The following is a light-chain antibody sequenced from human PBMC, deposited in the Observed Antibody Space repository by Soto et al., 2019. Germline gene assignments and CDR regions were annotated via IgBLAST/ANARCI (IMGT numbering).Light chain of an antibody. J-gene: IGKJ4*01. Sequence: EIVLTQSPATLSLSPGERATLSCRASQSVSNFLAWYQQKPGQAPRLLIYDVSNRATGTPARFSGSGSETDFTLTTNSLETEDFAVYDCQQRSPPQTFGGGTKVEIK. CDR1: QSVSNF. CDR2: DVS. V-gene: IGKV3-11*01. CDR3: QQRSPPQT.